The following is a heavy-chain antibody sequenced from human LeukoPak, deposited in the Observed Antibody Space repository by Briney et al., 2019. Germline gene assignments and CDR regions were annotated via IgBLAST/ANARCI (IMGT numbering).Heavy chain of an antibody. D-gene: IGHD3-16*01. V-gene: IGHV4-4*07. CDR3: ARDVSLSFDI. J-gene: IGHJ3*02. CDR1: GDSISSNY. CDR2: IHISGST. Sequence: SETLSLTCTVSGDSISSNYWSWIRQSAGKGLEWIGRIHISGSTNYSPSLKSRVTMSVDMSKNQLSLRVWSVTAADTAVYYCARDVSLSFDIWGQGTMVNV.